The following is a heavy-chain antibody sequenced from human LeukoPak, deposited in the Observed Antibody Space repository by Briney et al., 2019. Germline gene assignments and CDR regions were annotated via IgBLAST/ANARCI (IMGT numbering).Heavy chain of an antibody. Sequence: GRSLRLSCAASGFTFDDYAIHWVRQAPGKGLEWASGISWNSGSIAYADSVKGRFTISRDNAKNSLYLQMNSLRAEDTALYYGVKDQVTDGYGDYLRGGFDYWGQGILVTVSS. CDR2: ISWNSGSI. D-gene: IGHD4-17*01. CDR1: GFTFDDYA. V-gene: IGHV3-9*01. CDR3: VKDQVTDGYGDYLRGGFDY. J-gene: IGHJ4*02.